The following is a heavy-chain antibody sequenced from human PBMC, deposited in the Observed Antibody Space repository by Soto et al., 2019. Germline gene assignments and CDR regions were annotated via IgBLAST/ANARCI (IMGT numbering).Heavy chain of an antibody. V-gene: IGHV1-69*06. CDR2: IIPIFGTA. J-gene: IGHJ5*02. CDR3: AREPRDRRIAARLSWFDP. Sequence: SVKVSCKASGGTFSSYAISWVRQAPGQGLEWMGGIIPIFGTANYAQKFQGRVTITADKSTSTAYMELSSLRSEDTAVYYCAREPRDRRIAARLSWFDPWGQGTLVTVSS. CDR1: GGTFSSYA. D-gene: IGHD6-6*01.